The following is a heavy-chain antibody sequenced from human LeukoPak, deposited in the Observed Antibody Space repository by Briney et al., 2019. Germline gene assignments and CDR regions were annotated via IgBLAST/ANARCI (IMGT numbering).Heavy chain of an antibody. J-gene: IGHJ4*02. CDR2: INPSAGST. CDR3: AREVDGDYVGY. V-gene: IGHV1-46*01. CDR1: GYTFTSYY. D-gene: IGHD4-17*01. Sequence: ASVKVSCKASGYTFTSYYMHWVRQAPGQGLEGMGIINPSAGSTSYAQKFQGRVTMTRDTSTSTVYMELSSLRSEDTAVYYCAREVDGDYVGYWGQGTLVTVSS.